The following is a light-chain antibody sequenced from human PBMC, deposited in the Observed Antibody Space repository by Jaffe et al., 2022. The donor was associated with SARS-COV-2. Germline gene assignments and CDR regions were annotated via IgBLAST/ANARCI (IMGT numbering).Light chain of an antibody. CDR1: QTVNSK. Sequence: EIVMTQSPATLSVSPGERATLSCRASQTVNSKLAWYQQKPGQAPSLLIYAASTRATGIPARFSGSGSGTEFTLTISSLQSEDFALYYCQQYNNWPPGFGGGTKVEIK. V-gene: IGKV3-15*01. CDR3: QQYNNWPPG. J-gene: IGKJ4*01. CDR2: AAS.